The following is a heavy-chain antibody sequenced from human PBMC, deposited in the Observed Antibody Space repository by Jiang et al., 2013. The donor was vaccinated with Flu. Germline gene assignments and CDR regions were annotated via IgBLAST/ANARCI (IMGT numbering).Heavy chain of an antibody. D-gene: IGHD5-18*01. CDR1: GGSISSSSYY. CDR2: IYYSGST. V-gene: IGHV4-39*07. CDR3: ASQDTGQAGPYGMDV. Sequence: GPGLVKPSETLSLTCTVSGGSISSSSYYWGWIRQPPGKGLEWIGSIYYSGSTYYNPSLKSRVTISVDTSKNQFSLKLSSVTAADTAVYYCASQDTGQAGPYGMDVWGQGTTVTVSS. J-gene: IGHJ6*02.